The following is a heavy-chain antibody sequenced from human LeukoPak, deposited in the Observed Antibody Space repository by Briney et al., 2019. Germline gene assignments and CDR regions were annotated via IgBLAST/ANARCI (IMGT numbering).Heavy chain of an antibody. Sequence: PWGSLRLSCAASAFTFNTFAMNWVRQAPGNGLEWVSSSSGNGASTYFEASVKGRFTISRDNSRSSVYLQMNSMGAEDTAIYYCSKDLLGYSRPIDYWGQGTLVTVSS. CDR3: SKDLLGYSRPIDY. J-gene: IGHJ4*02. CDR1: AFTFNTFA. D-gene: IGHD2-15*01. CDR2: SSGNGAST. V-gene: IGHV3-23*01.